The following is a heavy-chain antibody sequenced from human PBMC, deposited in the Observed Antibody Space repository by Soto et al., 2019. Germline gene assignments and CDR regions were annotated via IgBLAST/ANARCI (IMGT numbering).Heavy chain of an antibody. CDR1: GFTFSSYS. V-gene: IGHV3-21*01. CDR3: ARDRYSYYDFWSGSLPYYYYGMDV. J-gene: IGHJ6*02. Sequence: GGSLRLSCAASGFTFSSYSMNWVRQAPGKGLEWVSSISSSSSYIYYVVSVKVRFTISRDNAKNSLYLQMNSLRAEDTAVYYCARDRYSYYDFWSGSLPYYYYGMDVWGQGTTVTVSS. CDR2: ISSSSSYI. D-gene: IGHD3-3*01.